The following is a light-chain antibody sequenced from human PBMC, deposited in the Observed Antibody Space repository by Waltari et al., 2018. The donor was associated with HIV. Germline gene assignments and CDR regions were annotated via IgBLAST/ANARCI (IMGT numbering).Light chain of an antibody. CDR3: QSYDMSQSGSLV. CDR2: DNN. J-gene: IGLJ2*01. CDR1: RSNTGAGFD. V-gene: IGLV1-40*01. Sequence: QSVLTPPPSVSGAPGQGVTIACTGTRSNTGAGFDVHWYQQIPGNAPKLLIYDNNIRPSGVPDRFSGSKSGTSASLAITGLQSEDEADYYCQSYDMSQSGSLVFGGGTKLTVL.